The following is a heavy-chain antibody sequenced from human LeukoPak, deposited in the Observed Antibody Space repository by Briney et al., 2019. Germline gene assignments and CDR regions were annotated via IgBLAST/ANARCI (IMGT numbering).Heavy chain of an antibody. Sequence: ASVKVSCKASGYTFSEYFIVWVRQASGQGLEWMGWMNPNSGHTGLAPKFQGRLTMTRDNSIGTAYMALSSLSSDDTAVYYCARDSSYYYYIDVWGKGTPVTVSS. V-gene: IGHV1-8*01. CDR1: GYTFSEYF. D-gene: IGHD3-10*01. J-gene: IGHJ6*03. CDR3: ARDSSYYYYIDV. CDR2: MNPNSGHT.